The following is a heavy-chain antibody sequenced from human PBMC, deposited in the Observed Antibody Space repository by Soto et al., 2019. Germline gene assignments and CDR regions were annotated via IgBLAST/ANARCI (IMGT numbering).Heavy chain of an antibody. CDR2: IYYSGST. CDR1: GGSISSGGYY. D-gene: IGHD6-13*01. J-gene: IGHJ5*02. CDR3: AIDNVSSWYTGFDP. Sequence: TLSLTCTVSGGSISSGGYYWSWIRQHPGKGLEWIGYIYYSGSTYYNPSLKSRVTISVDTSKTQFSLKLSSVTAATTAVYYCAIDNVSSWYTGFDPWGQGTLVTVSS. V-gene: IGHV4-31*03.